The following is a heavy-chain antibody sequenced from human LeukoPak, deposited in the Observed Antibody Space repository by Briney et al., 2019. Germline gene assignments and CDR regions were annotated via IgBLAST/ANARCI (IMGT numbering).Heavy chain of an antibody. Sequence: PGGSLRLSCAASGFTFNNYIMNWVRQAPGKGLEWVSAISGSGGSTYYADSVKGRFTISRDNSKNTLYLQMNSLRAEDTAVYYCVLYGDYESPDGFDIWGQGTMVTVSS. CDR2: ISGSGGST. CDR3: VLYGDYESPDGFDI. J-gene: IGHJ3*02. D-gene: IGHD4-17*01. V-gene: IGHV3-23*01. CDR1: GFTFNNYI.